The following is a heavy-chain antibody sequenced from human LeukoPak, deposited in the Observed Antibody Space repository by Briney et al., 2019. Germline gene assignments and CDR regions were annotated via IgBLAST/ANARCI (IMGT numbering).Heavy chain of an antibody. Sequence: GGSLRLSCAASGFTFSSYSMNWVRQAPGKGLEWVSSISSSSSSIYYADSVKGRFTISRDNAKNSLYLQMNSLRAEDTAVYYCAREGGGLGTYFDYWGQGTLVTVSS. J-gene: IGHJ4*02. CDR3: AREGGGLGTYFDY. CDR2: ISSSSSSI. D-gene: IGHD5-12*01. V-gene: IGHV3-21*01. CDR1: GFTFSSYS.